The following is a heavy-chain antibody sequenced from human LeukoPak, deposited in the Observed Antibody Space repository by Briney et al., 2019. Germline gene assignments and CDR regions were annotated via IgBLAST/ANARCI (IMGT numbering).Heavy chain of an antibody. CDR1: GYTFTSYY. J-gene: IGHJ4*02. D-gene: IGHD1-26*01. Sequence: GASVKVSCKASGYTFTSYYMHWVRQAPGRGLEWMGWINPNSGGTNYAQKFQGRVTMTRDTSISTAYMELSRLRSDDTAVYYCARGGYSGSYYAVDYWGQGTLVTVSS. CDR3: ARGGYSGSYYAVDY. CDR2: INPNSGGT. V-gene: IGHV1-2*02.